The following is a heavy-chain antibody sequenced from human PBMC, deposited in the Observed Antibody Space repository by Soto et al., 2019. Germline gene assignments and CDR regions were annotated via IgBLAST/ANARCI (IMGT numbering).Heavy chain of an antibody. CDR2: IYYSGST. V-gene: IGHV4-39*01. Sequence: SETLSLTCTVSGGSISSSSYYWGWIRQPPGKGLEWIGSIYYSGSTYYNPSLKSRVTISVDTSKNQFSLKLSSVTAAETAVYYCARHKGRGYCSGGSCYSGWFDPWGQGTLVTVSS. CDR1: GGSISSSSYY. J-gene: IGHJ5*02. CDR3: ARHKGRGYCSGGSCYSGWFDP. D-gene: IGHD2-15*01.